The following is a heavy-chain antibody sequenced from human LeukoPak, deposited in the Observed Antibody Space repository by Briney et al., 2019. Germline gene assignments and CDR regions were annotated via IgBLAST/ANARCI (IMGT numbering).Heavy chain of an antibody. V-gene: IGHV3-23*01. D-gene: IGHD3-22*01. Sequence: PGGSLRLSCAASGFTFSSYAMSWVRQAPGKGLEWVSAISGSGGSTYYADSVKGRFTISRDNSKNTLYLQMNSLRAEDTAVYYCAKIGPTYYYDSSGYSTDYWGQGTLVTVSS. CDR2: ISGSGGST. CDR3: AKIGPTYYYDSSGYSTDY. CDR1: GFTFSSYA. J-gene: IGHJ4*02.